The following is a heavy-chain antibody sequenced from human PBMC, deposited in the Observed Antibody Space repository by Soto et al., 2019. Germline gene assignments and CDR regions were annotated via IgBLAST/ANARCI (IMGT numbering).Heavy chain of an antibody. V-gene: IGHV4-34*01. CDR2: INHSGST. CDR3: ARVGGYSSSWKNYYYYGMDV. D-gene: IGHD6-13*01. J-gene: IGHJ6*02. CDR1: SWSFSGYY. Sequence: SGTLSLTCALYSWSFSGYYWSWMRQPPGKGLELIGEINHSGSTNYNPSLKSRVTISVDTSKNQFSLKLSSVTAADTAVYYCARVGGYSSSWKNYYYYGMDVWGQGTTIT.